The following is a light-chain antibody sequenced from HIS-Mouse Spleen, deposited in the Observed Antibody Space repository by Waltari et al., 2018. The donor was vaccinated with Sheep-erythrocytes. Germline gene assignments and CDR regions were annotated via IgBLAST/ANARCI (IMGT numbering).Light chain of an antibody. CDR2: AAS. CDR3: QPANSFPRT. J-gene: IGKJ1*01. Sequence: DIQMTQSPSSVCASVGVRVTITRRARQGISNWLAWYQQKTGTAPKLLIYAASSLQSGVPSRFSGSGSGTDFALTISSLQPEDFSTYYCQPANSFPRTFDQATKVEIK. CDR1: QGISNW. V-gene: IGKV1-12*01.